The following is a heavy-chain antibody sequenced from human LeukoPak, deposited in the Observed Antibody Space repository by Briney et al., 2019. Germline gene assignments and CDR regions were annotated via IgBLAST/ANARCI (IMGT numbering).Heavy chain of an antibody. CDR3: AKSVFHILTDYYFALDV. CDR1: GFTFSSYA. V-gene: IGHV3-23*01. D-gene: IGHD3-9*01. Sequence: GGSLRLSCAASGFTFSSYAMSWVRQAPGKGLEWVSTVSSGAGITYYADSVKGRFTISRDNSQHTLYLQVSSLRAEDTAVYFCAKSVFHILTDYYFALDVWGQGTTVTVSS. CDR2: VSSGAGIT. J-gene: IGHJ6*02.